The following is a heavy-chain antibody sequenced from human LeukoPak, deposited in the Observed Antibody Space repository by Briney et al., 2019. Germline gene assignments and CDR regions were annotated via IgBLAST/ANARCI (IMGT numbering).Heavy chain of an antibody. CDR3: ARLAYVVTPPDY. Sequence: SETLSLTCAVYGGSFSGYYWSWVRQPPGKGLEWIGEINHSGSTNYNPSLKSRVTISVDTSKNQFSLKLSSVTAADTAVYYCARLAYVVTPPDYWGQGTLVTVSS. CDR1: GGSFSGYY. D-gene: IGHD2-21*02. J-gene: IGHJ4*02. V-gene: IGHV4-34*01. CDR2: INHSGST.